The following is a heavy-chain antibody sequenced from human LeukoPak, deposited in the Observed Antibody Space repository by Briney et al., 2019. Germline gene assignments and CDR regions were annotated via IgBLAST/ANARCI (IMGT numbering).Heavy chain of an antibody. CDR1: GFTFSTYT. CDR3: AKDLDSGSYYPRHFDY. D-gene: IGHD1-26*01. Sequence: GGSLRLSCAASGFTFSTYTLTWVRQAPGKGLEWVSAVSGTGHTTSYADSVKGRFTISRDNSKNTLYLQMNSLRAEDTAVYYCAKDLDSGSYYPRHFDYWGQGTLVTVSS. V-gene: IGHV3-23*01. J-gene: IGHJ4*02. CDR2: VSGTGHTT.